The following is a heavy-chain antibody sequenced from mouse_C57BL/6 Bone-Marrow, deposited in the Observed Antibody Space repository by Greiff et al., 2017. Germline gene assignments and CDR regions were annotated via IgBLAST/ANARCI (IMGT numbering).Heavy chain of an antibody. CDR2: ISSGSSTI. CDR1: GFTFSDYG. D-gene: IGHD1-1*01. Sequence: EVKLMESGGGLVKPGGSLKLSCAASGFTFSDYGMPWVRQAPEKGLEWVAYISSGSSTIYYADTVKGRFTISRDNAKNTLFLQMTSLRSEDTAMYYCARTITTVVGNFDYWGQGTTLTVSS. V-gene: IGHV5-17*01. J-gene: IGHJ2*01. CDR3: ARTITTVVGNFDY.